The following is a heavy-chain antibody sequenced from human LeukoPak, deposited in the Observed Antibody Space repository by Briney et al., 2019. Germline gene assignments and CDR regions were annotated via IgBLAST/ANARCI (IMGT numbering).Heavy chain of an antibody. CDR2: INHSGST. V-gene: IGHV4-34*01. CDR3: ARGDYYDSSGYISY. J-gene: IGHJ4*02. Sequence: SETLSLTCAVYGGSFSGYYWSCIRQPPGKGLEWIGEINHSGSTNYNPSHKSRVTISVDTSKNQFSLKLSSVTAADTALYYCARGDYYDSSGYISYWGQGTLVTVSS. D-gene: IGHD3-22*01. CDR1: GGSFSGYY.